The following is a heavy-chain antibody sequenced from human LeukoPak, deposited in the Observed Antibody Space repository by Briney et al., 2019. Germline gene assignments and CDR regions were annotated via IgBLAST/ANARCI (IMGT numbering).Heavy chain of an antibody. CDR3: AKDGVLYDFWSGFKNYYYYMDV. CDR1: GFTVSSNY. D-gene: IGHD3-3*01. Sequence: GGSLRLSCAASGFTVSSNYMSWVRQAPGKGLEWVSVIYSGGSTYYADSVKGRFTISRDNSKNTLYLQMNSLRAEDTAVYYCAKDGVLYDFWSGFKNYYYYMDVWGKGTTVTVSS. V-gene: IGHV3-53*05. J-gene: IGHJ6*03. CDR2: IYSGGST.